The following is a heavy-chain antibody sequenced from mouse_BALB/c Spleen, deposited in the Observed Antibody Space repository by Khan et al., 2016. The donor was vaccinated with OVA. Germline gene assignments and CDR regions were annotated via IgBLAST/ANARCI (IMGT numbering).Heavy chain of an antibody. D-gene: IGHD1-2*01. CDR3: ARTASIKY. Sequence: EVQLVESGPGLVKPSQSLSLTCTVTGYSITSGYGWNWIRQFPGNKLEWMGYISYSGSTNNNPSLKRRISINRETSKNQFFRPLNSLTTSDPAPYYCARTASIKYWGQGTTLTVSS. V-gene: IGHV3-2*02. CDR1: GYSITSGYG. J-gene: IGHJ2*01. CDR2: ISYSGST.